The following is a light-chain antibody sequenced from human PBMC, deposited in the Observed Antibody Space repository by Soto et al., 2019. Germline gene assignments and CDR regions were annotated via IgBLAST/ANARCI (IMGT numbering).Light chain of an antibody. V-gene: IGKV3-15*01. CDR2: GAS. Sequence: EIVMTQSPATLSVSPGERVTLSCRASQSVSSSLAWCQQKPGQPPRLLIYGASTRATGLPARFSGSGSGTEFTLTISSLQSEDFGIYYCQQYDNWPRTFGQGTKVEIK. J-gene: IGKJ1*01. CDR1: QSVSSS. CDR3: QQYDNWPRT.